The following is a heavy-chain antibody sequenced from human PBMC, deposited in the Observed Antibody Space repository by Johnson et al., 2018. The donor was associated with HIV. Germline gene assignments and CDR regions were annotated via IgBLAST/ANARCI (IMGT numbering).Heavy chain of an antibody. Sequence: QVQLVESGGGVVQPGRSLRLSCAASGFTFSSYAMHWVRQAPGKGLEWVAVIWYDGSNKYYADSVKGRFTISRDNSKNTLYLQMNSLRAEDTAVYYCAKDWARIAAAQFDIWGQGTIVTVSS. CDR2: IWYDGSNK. D-gene: IGHD6-13*01. V-gene: IGHV3-30*04. CDR3: AKDWARIAAAQFDI. CDR1: GFTFSSYA. J-gene: IGHJ3*02.